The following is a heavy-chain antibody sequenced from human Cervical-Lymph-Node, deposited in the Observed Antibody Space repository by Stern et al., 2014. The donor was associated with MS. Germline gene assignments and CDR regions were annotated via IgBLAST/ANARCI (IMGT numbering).Heavy chain of an antibody. J-gene: IGHJ3*01. CDR3: ARVRRTGLVVGALKGSFDF. CDR2: IYYSGST. Sequence: QVQLQESGPGLVKPSQTLSLTCTVSGGSISSNHYYWAWIRQPPGRGLEWIGYIYYSGSTYYNPSLKSRISTSVDTSKNQFSLQLSAVTAGETAVFYCARVRRTGLVVGALKGSFDFWGQGTLVTVSS. V-gene: IGHV4-31*03. CDR1: GGSISSNHYY. D-gene: IGHD2-15*01.